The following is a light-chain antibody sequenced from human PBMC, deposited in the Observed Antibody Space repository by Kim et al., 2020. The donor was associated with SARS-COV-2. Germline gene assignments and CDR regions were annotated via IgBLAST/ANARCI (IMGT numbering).Light chain of an antibody. CDR3: QQRYNWPPT. CDR1: QSVGSY. V-gene: IGKV3-11*01. J-gene: IGKJ5*01. CDR2: DAS. Sequence: EIVLTQSPATLSLSPGERATLSCRASQSVGSYLAWYQLKRGQAPRLLIYDASNRATGIPARFSGSGSGTDFTLTMSSLKSEDFAVYYCQQRYNWPPTISQGIRREIK.